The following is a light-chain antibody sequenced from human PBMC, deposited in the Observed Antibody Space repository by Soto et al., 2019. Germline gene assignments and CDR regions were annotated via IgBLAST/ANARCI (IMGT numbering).Light chain of an antibody. CDR2: DVS. J-gene: IGKJ1*01. Sequence: EIVLTQSPGTLSLSPGERATLYCRASQSVSSAYLAWYQQKPGQAPRLLIYDVSSRATGIPDRFSGSGSGTDFTLTVSRLEPEDFAVYYCQQYGSSPETFGQGTKVDIK. CDR1: QSVSSAY. CDR3: QQYGSSPET. V-gene: IGKV3-20*01.